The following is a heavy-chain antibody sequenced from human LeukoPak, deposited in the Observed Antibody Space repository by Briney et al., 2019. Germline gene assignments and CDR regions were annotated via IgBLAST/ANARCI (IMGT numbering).Heavy chain of an antibody. CDR1: GGSISSYY. CDR2: IYYSGST. J-gene: IGHJ4*02. D-gene: IGHD3-3*01. Sequence: SETLSLTCTVSGGSISSYYWSWIRQPPGKGLEWVGYIYYSGSTNYNSSLKSRVTILVDMSKNQFSLKLSSVTAADTAVYYCASTIFGVVRGPYYFDYWGQGTLVTVSS. V-gene: IGHV4-59*01. CDR3: ASTIFGVVRGPYYFDY.